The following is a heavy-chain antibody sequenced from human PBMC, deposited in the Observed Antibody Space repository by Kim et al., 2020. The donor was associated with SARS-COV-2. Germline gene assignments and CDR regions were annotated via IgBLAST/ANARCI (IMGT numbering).Heavy chain of an antibody. J-gene: IGHJ5*02. CDR2: INPNSGGT. D-gene: IGHD2-2*01. CDR1: GYTFTGYY. CDR3: ARDLGYCSSTSCYGFWFDP. V-gene: IGHV1-2*04. Sequence: ASVKVSCKASGYTFTGYYMHWVRQAPGQGLEWMGWINPNSGGTNYAQKFQGWVTMTRDTSISTAYMELSRLRSDDTAVYYCARDLGYCSSTSCYGFWFDPWGQGTLVTVSS.